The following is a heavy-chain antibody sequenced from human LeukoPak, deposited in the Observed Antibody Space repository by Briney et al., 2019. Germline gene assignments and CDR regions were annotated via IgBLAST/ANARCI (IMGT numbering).Heavy chain of an antibody. CDR1: GGSISSGGYS. CDR2: IYHSGST. CDR3: ARDCGSDALDI. V-gene: IGHV4-30-2*01. J-gene: IGHJ3*02. Sequence: PSETLSLTCAVSGGSISSGGYSWSWIRQPPGKGLEWIGYIYHSGSTYYNPSLKSRVTISVDRSKNQFSLKLSSVTAADTAVYYCARDCGSDALDIWGQGTMVTVSS.